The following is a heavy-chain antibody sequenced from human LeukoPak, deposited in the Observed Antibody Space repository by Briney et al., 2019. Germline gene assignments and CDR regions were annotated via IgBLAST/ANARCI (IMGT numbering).Heavy chain of an antibody. CDR1: GGSISSYY. V-gene: IGHV4-59*08. D-gene: IGHD5-18*01. CDR3: ARHRYSYGAYYFDY. CDR2: IYYSGST. J-gene: IGHJ4*02. Sequence: SETLSLTCTVSGGSISSYYWSWLPQPPGKALEWIGYIYYSGSTNYNPSLKSRVTISVDTSKNQFSLKLSSVTAADTAVYYGARHRYSYGAYYFDYWGQGTLVTVSS.